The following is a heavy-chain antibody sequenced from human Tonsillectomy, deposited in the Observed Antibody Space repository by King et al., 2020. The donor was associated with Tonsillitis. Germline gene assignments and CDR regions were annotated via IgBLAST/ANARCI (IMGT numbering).Heavy chain of an antibody. CDR2: IYYSGST. J-gene: IGHJ4*02. CDR1: GGSISSSSYY. V-gene: IGHV4-39*01. CDR3: ARWFSPPPYDIHFDY. Sequence: QLQESGPGLVKPSETLSLTCTVSGGSISSSSYYWGWIRQPPGQGLEWIGSIYYSGSTYYNPSLKSRVTISVDTSKNQFSLKLSSVTAADTAVYYCARWFSPPPYDIHFDYWGQGTLVTVSS. D-gene: IGHD3-16*01.